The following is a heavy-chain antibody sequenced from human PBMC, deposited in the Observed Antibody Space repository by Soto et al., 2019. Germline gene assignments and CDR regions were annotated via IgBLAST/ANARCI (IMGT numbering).Heavy chain of an antibody. V-gene: IGHV3-23*01. Sequence: QPGGSLRLSCAASGFTFSSYAMSWVRQAPGKGLEWVSAISGSGGSTYYADSVKGRFTISRDNSKNTLYLQMNSLRAEDTAVYYCAKVPVIPGIAVAGTRYGNFDYWGQGTLVTVSS. CDR2: ISGSGGST. CDR3: AKVPVIPGIAVAGTRYGNFDY. J-gene: IGHJ4*02. CDR1: GFTFSSYA. D-gene: IGHD6-19*01.